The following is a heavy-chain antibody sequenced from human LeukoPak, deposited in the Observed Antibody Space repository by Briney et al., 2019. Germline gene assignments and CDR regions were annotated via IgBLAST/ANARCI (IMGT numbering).Heavy chain of an antibody. Sequence: KASETLSLTCTVSGGSISSYYWSWIRQPPGKGLEWIGYIYYSGSTNYNPSLKSRVTISVDTSKNQFSLKLSSVTAADTAVYYCARHEASQYDYWGQGTLVTVSS. J-gene: IGHJ4*02. CDR1: GGSISSYY. V-gene: IGHV4-59*08. CDR3: ARHEASQYDY. CDR2: IYYSGST.